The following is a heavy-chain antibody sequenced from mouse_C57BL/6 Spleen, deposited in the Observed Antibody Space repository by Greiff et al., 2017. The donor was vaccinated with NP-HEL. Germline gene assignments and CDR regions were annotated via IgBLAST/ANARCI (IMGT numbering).Heavy chain of an antibody. CDR3: RRGGLTGPFAY. V-gene: IGHV5-17*01. CDR2: ISSGSSTS. CDR1: GFTFSDYG. Sequence: EVQGVESGGGLVKPGGSLKLSCAASGFTFSDYGMPWVRQAPAKGLEWVAYISSGSSTSYYADTVKGRFTISRDNAKNTLFLQMASLRSEDTAMYYCRRGGLTGPFAYWGQGALVTVSA. D-gene: IGHD4-1*01. J-gene: IGHJ3*01.